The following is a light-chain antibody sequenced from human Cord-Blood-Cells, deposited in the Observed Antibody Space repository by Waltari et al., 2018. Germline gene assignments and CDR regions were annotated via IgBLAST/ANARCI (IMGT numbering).Light chain of an antibody. V-gene: IGLV1-40*01. Sequence: QSVLTQPPSVSGAPGQRVTISCTGSSSNIGAGSDVHWYQQLPGTAPKLLIYGHMKRPGGGPDRFSGSKSGTSASLAITGLQAEDEADYCGQSYDSSLSGSVFGGGTKLTVL. J-gene: IGLJ2*01. CDR3: QSYDSSLSGSV. CDR1: SSNIGAGSD. CDR2: GHM.